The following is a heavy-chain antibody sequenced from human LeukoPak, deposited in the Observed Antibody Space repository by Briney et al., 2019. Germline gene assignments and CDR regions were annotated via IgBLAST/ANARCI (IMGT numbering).Heavy chain of an antibody. V-gene: IGHV3-33*01. CDR2: IWYGGSNK. Sequence: GGSLGLSCAASGFTFSSYGMHWVRQAPGKGLEWVAVIWYGGSNKYYADSVKGRFTISRDNSKNTLYLQMNSLRAEDTAVYYCARAKYYGSGSYRYYYYGMDVWGKGTTVTVSS. CDR3: ARAKYYGSGSYRYYYYGMDV. D-gene: IGHD3-10*01. CDR1: GFTFSSYG. J-gene: IGHJ6*04.